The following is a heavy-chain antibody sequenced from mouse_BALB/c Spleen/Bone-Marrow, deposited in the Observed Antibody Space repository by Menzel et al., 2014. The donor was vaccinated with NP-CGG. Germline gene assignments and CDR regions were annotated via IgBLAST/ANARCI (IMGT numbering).Heavy chain of an antibody. CDR2: IYPGAGDT. J-gene: IGHJ2*01. CDR1: GYAYSSYW. V-gene: IGHV1-80*01. CDR3: SRQYGNYVDY. D-gene: IGHD2-10*02. Sequence: VQLQQSGAELVRPGCSVKISCTASGYAYSSYWMNWVQQRPGQGLEWFGQIYPGAGDTKYNGKLTGKAPLTAAKSSSTAYMQSSGLSSEDSAVYFWSRQYGNYVDYGGQSTTLTVS.